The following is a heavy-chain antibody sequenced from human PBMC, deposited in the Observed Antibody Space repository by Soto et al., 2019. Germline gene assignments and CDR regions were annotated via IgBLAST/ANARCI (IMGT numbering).Heavy chain of an antibody. D-gene: IGHD3-3*01. CDR3: ARGRGLRFLEWLARCYYYGMDV. Sequence: QVQLQQWGAGLLKPSETLSLTCAVYGGSFSGYYWSWIRQPPGKGLEWMGEINHSGSTNYNPSLKSRVTISVDTSKNQFSLKLSSVTAADTAVYYCARGRGLRFLEWLARCYYYGMDVWGQGTTVTVSS. CDR1: GGSFSGYY. CDR2: INHSGST. V-gene: IGHV4-34*01. J-gene: IGHJ6*02.